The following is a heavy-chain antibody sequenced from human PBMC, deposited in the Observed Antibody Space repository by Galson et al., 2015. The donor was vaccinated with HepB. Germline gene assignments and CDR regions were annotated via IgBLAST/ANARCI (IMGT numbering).Heavy chain of an antibody. J-gene: IGHJ4*02. V-gene: IGHV1-69*04. Sequence: SVKASCKASGGTFSSYANSWVRQAPGQGLEWMGRINPILGIANYAQKFQGRVTITADKSTSTAYMDLSSLRSEDTAVYYCARDTSRWNYPGYFDYWVQGTLVTVSS. CDR2: INPILGIA. D-gene: IGHD1-7*01. CDR1: GGTFSSYA. CDR3: ARDTSRWNYPGYFDY.